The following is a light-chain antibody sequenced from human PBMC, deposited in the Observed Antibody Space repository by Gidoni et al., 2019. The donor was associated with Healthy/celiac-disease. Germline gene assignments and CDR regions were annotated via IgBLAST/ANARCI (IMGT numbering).Light chain of an antibody. V-gene: IGKV1-9*01. CDR3: QQLNSYPRNT. J-gene: IGKJ5*01. Sequence: DIQLTQSPSFLSASVGDRVTITCRASQGISSYLAWYQQKPGKAHKLLIYAASTLQSGVPSRFSGSGSGTEFTLTISSLQPEDFATYYCQQLNSYPRNTFXQXTRLEIK. CDR2: AAS. CDR1: QGISSY.